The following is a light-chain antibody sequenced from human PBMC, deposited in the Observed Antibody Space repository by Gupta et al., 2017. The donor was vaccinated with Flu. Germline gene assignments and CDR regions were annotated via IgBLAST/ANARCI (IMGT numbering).Light chain of an antibody. CDR1: QSVSSCY. CDR3: QQYGSPPYS. Sequence: EIVLTQYRGTLSLSPGERATLSCRASQSVSSCYSAWHQQKPGQATRLLNHGASSRATGIPRWCSSGGYGAVFPITSRRLEAEDAAVYCWQQYGSPPYSFGQGTKLEIK. CDR2: GAS. V-gene: IGKV3-20*01. J-gene: IGKJ2*03.